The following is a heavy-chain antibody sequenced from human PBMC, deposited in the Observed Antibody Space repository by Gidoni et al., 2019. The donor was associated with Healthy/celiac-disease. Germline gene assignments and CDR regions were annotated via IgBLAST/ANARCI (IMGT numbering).Heavy chain of an antibody. V-gene: IGHV1-46*01. CDR2: INPSGGRT. CDR3: ARASFGGTTVTMYYFDY. D-gene: IGHD4-17*01. CDR1: GYTFTSYY. J-gene: IGHJ4*02. Sequence: QVQLVQSGAEVKKPGASVKVSCKASGYTFTSYYMHWVPQAPGQGLEWMGIINPSGGRTSYAQKFQGRVTMTRDTSTSTVYMELSSLRSEDTAVYYCARASFGGTTVTMYYFDYWGQGTLVTVSS.